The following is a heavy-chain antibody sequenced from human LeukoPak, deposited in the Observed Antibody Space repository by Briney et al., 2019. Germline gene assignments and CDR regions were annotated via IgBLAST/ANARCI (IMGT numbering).Heavy chain of an antibody. CDR2: INHSGST. J-gene: IGHJ6*03. D-gene: IGHD5-18*01. CDR1: GGSFSGYY. CDR3: ARGRTAMTMRRSYYMDV. Sequence: SETLSLTCAVYGGSFSGYYWSWIRQPPGKVLEWIGEINHSGSTNYNPSLKSRVTISVDTSKNQFSLKLSSVTAADTAVYYCARGRTAMTMRRSYYMDVWGKGTTVTVSS. V-gene: IGHV4-34*01.